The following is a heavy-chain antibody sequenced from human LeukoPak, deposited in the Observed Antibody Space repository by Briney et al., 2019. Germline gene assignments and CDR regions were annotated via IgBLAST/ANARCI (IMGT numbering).Heavy chain of an antibody. CDR1: GYTFTSYD. J-gene: IGHJ4*02. Sequence: ASVKVSCKASGYTFTSYDIIWVRQASGQGLEWMGWMNPNSGHTGYAQKFQGRVTMTRTTTISTAYMELTSLTSEDSAVYYCARSIVGVRKRNDYWGQGTLVTVSS. V-gene: IGHV1-8*01. CDR2: MNPNSGHT. CDR3: ARSIVGVRKRNDY. D-gene: IGHD1-26*01.